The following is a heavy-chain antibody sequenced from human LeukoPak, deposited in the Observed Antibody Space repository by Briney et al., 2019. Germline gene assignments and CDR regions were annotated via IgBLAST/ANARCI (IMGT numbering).Heavy chain of an antibody. V-gene: IGHV3-33*01. D-gene: IGHD2-2*01. CDR1: AFTFSSYD. CDR2: IWYDGSKK. J-gene: IGHJ4*02. CDR3: AREVPYFDH. Sequence: GRSLRLSCAASAFTFSSYDMHWVRQAPGKGLEWVALIWYDGSKKYYADSVNGRFTISRDNSKSTLYLQMNSLRAEDTAVYYCAREVPYFDHWGQGTLVTVSS.